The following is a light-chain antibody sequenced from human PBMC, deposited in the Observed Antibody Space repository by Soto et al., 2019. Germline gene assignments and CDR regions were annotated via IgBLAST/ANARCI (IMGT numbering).Light chain of an antibody. Sequence: EIMLTQSPATLSLSPGARATLSCRASQSVSSNLAWYQQKPGQAPRLLIYGASNRATGIPDRFSGSGSGTDFTLTISRLEPEDFAVYYCQQYGSSGTFGQGTKVDNK. J-gene: IGKJ1*01. CDR1: QSVSSN. V-gene: IGKV3-20*01. CDR3: QQYGSSGT. CDR2: GAS.